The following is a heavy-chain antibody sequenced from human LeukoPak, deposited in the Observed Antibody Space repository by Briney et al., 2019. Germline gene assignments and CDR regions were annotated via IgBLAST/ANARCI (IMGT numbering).Heavy chain of an antibody. CDR3: AKDHGTAVAGFYY. CDR2: ITGTGGST. CDR1: GFSLSTYG. J-gene: IGHJ4*02. D-gene: IGHD6-19*01. V-gene: IGHV3-23*01. Sequence: GGSLRLSCAASGFSLSTYGVSWVRQPPGKALEWVSGITGTGGSTYYAASVKGRFTGSRDTSKNTPYLQMNSLRAEDTAIYYCAKDHGTAVAGFYYWGQGTLVTVSS.